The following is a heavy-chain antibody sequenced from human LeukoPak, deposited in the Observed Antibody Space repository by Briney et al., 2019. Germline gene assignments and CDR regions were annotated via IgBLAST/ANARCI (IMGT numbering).Heavy chain of an antibody. CDR1: GFTFSSYG. CDR2: IWYDGSNK. CDR3: ARDTRYSYGSSYFDY. J-gene: IGHJ4*02. V-gene: IGHV3-33*01. Sequence: GGSLRLSCAASGFTFSSYGMHWVRQAPGKGLEWVAVIWYDGSNKYYADSVKGRFTISRDNSKNTLYLQMNSLRAEDTAVYYCARDTRYSYGSSYFDYWGQGTLVTVSS. D-gene: IGHD5-18*01.